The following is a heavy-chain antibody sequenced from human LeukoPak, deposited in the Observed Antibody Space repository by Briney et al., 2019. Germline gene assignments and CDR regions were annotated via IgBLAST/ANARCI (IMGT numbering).Heavy chain of an antibody. V-gene: IGHV4-39*07. CDR3: ARSPQGPATTAHWLHP. J-gene: IGHJ5*02. CDR2: MFYSGRT. D-gene: IGHD4-17*01. Sequence: PGTLSLTCTVSVGSISIINYYGGWIRQPPGKGLEWIGSMFYSGRTYYNPSLKTRVTVPLDTSKNQFSLNLLSVTAADTAVYYCARSPQGPATTAHWLHPWGQGTLVTVPS. CDR1: VGSISIINYY.